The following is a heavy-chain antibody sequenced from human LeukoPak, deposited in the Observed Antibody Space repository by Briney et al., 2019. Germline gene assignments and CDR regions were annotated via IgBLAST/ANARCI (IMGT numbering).Heavy chain of an antibody. D-gene: IGHD3-22*01. V-gene: IGHV3-53*01. CDR3: TRSGYRHPYHFEC. CDR1: GFSVWTNF. Sequence: GGSLRLSCAVSGFSVWTNFMRWVRQAPGKGLVWVSVIYTGGGTDHADCVKGRFTISRDNSKNTLSLQMNSLRADDTAIYYCTRSGYRHPYHFECWGQGTLVIVSS. CDR2: IYTGGGT. J-gene: IGHJ4*02.